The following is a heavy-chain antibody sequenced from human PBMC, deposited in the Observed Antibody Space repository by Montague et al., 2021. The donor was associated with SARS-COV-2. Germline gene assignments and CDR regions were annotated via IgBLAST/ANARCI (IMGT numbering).Heavy chain of an antibody. V-gene: IGHV4-34*01. Sequence: SETLSLTCAVHGGSFSTYSWNWIRQPPGKGLEWIGEIHHGGSTNYNPSLKSRVTISADTSKNQFSLKLTTVAAADTAVYYCARLGDGVVPSPILGVGPYYSYYCMDVWGKGTPVTVSS. D-gene: IGHD3-10*01. CDR3: ARLGDGVVPSPILGVGPYYSYYCMDV. CDR2: IHHGGST. J-gene: IGHJ6*03. CDR1: GGSFSTYS.